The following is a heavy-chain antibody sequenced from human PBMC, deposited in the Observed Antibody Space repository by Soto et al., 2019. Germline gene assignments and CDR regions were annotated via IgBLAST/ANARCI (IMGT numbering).Heavy chain of an antibody. J-gene: IGHJ5*02. D-gene: IGHD3-3*01. Sequence: QVRLVQSGAEVKKPGASVTVSCRVSGDSFSDYHIHWMRQVPGQGFEWMGRINPGSGGPNYALKFQGRVTMTTDTSTTTVYMELSSLNSDDTAVYYCGRDFGPAEEWFGPWGQGTLVTVSS. V-gene: IGHV1-2*06. CDR3: GRDFGPAEEWFGP. CDR2: INPGSGGP. CDR1: GDSFSDYH.